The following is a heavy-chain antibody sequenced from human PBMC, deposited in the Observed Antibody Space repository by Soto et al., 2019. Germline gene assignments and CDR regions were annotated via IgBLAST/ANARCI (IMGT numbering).Heavy chain of an antibody. J-gene: IGHJ6*04. CDR3: ATGYCSGGSCPVSMDV. Sequence: ASVKVSCKVSGYTLTGFAMHWVRQAPGKGLEWMGGFDPEDGETIYAQKLRGRVTMTEDTSTDTAYMELSSLGSEDTAVYYCATGYCSGGSCPVSMDVWGKGTTVTVSS. CDR1: GYTLTGFA. D-gene: IGHD2-15*01. CDR2: FDPEDGET. V-gene: IGHV1-24*01.